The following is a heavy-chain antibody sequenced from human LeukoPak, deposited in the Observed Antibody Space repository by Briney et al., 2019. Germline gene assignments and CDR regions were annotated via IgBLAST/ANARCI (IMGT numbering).Heavy chain of an antibody. CDR3: ACYYYDSSGYYDGAFGI. CDR1: GYTFTGYY. V-gene: IGHV1-2*02. Sequence: GASVKVSCKASGYTFTGYYMHWVRQAPGQGLEWMGWINPNSGGTNYAQKFQGRVTMTRDTSISTAYMELSRLRSDDTAVYYCACYYYDSSGYYDGAFGIWGQGTMVTVSS. D-gene: IGHD3-22*01. J-gene: IGHJ3*02. CDR2: INPNSGGT.